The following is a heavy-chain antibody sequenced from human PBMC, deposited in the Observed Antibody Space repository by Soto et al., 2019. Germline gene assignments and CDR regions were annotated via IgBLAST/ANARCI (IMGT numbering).Heavy chain of an antibody. V-gene: IGHV4-59*01. CDR2: IYYSGST. D-gene: IGHD1-26*01. J-gene: IGHJ3*02. CDR1: GGSISSYY. Sequence: QVQLQESGPGLVKPSETLSLTCTVSGGSISSYYWSWIRQSPGKGLEWIGYIYYSGSTNYNPSLKSRVTISVDTSKNQFSLKLNSVTAADTAVYYGAIVKEQGAFNIWGQGTMVTVSS. CDR3: AIVKEQGAFNI.